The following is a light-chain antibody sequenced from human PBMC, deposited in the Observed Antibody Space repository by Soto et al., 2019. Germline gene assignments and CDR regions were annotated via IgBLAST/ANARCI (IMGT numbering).Light chain of an antibody. CDR3: QQYNIYPWT. V-gene: IGKV1-5*01. Sequence: DIQMTQSPSTLSASVGDSVTITCRASQSINSWLAWYQQRPGKAPKVLIYDASSLQSGVPSRFSGSGSGTEFTLTISSLQPDDFATYYCQQYNIYPWTFGQGTKVDIK. CDR1: QSINSW. J-gene: IGKJ1*01. CDR2: DAS.